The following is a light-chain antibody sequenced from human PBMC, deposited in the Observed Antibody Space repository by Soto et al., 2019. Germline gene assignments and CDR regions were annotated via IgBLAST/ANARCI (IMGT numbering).Light chain of an antibody. Sequence: QSALTQPASVSGSPGQSITISCTGTSSDVGGYNYVSWYQQHPGKAPKLMIYEVSNRPSEVSNRFSGSKSGNTASLTISGLQAEDEADYYCSSYTSRSTPVFGTGTKVTVL. V-gene: IGLV2-14*01. CDR2: EVS. J-gene: IGLJ1*01. CDR3: SSYTSRSTPV. CDR1: SSDVGGYNY.